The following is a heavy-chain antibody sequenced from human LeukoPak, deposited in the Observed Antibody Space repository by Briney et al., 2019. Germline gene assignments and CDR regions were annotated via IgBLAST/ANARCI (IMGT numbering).Heavy chain of an antibody. V-gene: IGHV1-18*01. CDR2: ISAYNGNT. Sequence: ASVKVSCKASGYTFTSYGISWVRQAPGQGLECMGWISAYNGNTNYAQKLQGRVTMTTDTSTSTAYMELRSLRSDDTAVYYCARDGVYDFWSGYHSRTKNFDYWDQGTLVTVSS. CDR1: GYTFTSYG. CDR3: ARDGVYDFWSGYHSRTKNFDY. D-gene: IGHD3-3*01. J-gene: IGHJ4*02.